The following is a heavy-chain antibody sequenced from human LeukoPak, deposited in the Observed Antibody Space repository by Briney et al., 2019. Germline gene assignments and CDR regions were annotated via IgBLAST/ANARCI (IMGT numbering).Heavy chain of an antibody. J-gene: IGHJ3*02. Sequence: SETLSLTCTVSGGSISSGVYYWRWVRQPPGKGLEWIVYIYYSGSTYYNPSLKSRVTISVDTSKNQFSLKLSSVTAADTAVYYCARCEEVWYQLLVKAPDAFDIWGQGTMVTVSS. CDR1: GGSISSGVYY. CDR2: IYYSGST. V-gene: IGHV4-30-4*01. D-gene: IGHD2-2*01. CDR3: ARCEEVWYQLLVKAPDAFDI.